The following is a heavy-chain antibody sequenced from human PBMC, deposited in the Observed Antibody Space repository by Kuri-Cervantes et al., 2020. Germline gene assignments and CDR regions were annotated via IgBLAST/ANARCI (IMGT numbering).Heavy chain of an antibody. J-gene: IGHJ3*02. Sequence: GSLRLSCAVYGGSFSGSYWSWIRQPPGKGLEWIGEINHSGSTNYNPSLKSRVTISVDTSKNQFSLQLNSVTPEDTAVYYCARELPVLGAFDIWGQGTMVTVSS. V-gene: IGHV4-34*01. CDR3: ARELPVLGAFDI. CDR1: GGSFSGSY. CDR2: INHSGST. D-gene: IGHD4/OR15-4a*01.